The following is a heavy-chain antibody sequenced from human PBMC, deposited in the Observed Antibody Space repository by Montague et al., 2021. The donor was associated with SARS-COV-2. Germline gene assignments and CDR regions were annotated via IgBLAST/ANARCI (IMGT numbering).Heavy chain of an antibody. Sequence: SLRLSCAASGFTFSNSPMSWVRQAPGKGLDWVSVIHSAGRGTYYADSVQGRFTISRDNLKSTVYLQMNSLRDVDTALYYCAKVGDILTGYSLINLDAWGQGTLV. CDR1: GFTFSNSP. CDR3: AKVGDILTGYSLINLDA. J-gene: IGHJ5*02. D-gene: IGHD3-9*01. CDR2: IHSAGRGT. V-gene: IGHV3-23*03.